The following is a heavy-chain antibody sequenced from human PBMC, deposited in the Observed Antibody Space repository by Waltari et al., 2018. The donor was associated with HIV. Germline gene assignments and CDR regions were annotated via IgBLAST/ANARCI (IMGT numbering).Heavy chain of an antibody. J-gene: IGHJ6*02. V-gene: IGHV3-21*01. Sequence: EVDLVESGGGLVKPGGSLRLSCAGSGFSFGDYSMFWVRQAPGKGREWVSVISSGSTYAYYRDSVKGRFTVSRDNAEKPLYLQMNRLRFEDTAVYYCARAPPHTGQGYGLDVWGQGTTVTVS. D-gene: IGHD4-17*01. CDR1: GFSFGDYS. CDR3: ARAPPHTGQGYGLDV. CDR2: ISSGSTYA.